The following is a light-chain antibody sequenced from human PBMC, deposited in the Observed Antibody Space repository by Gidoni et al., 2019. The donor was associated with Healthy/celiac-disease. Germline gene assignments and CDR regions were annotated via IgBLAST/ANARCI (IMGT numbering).Light chain of an antibody. CDR1: QSVSSN. Sequence: IVMTQSPATLSVSPGERATPSCRASQSVSSNLAWYQQKPGQAPRLLIYGASTRATGIPARFSGSGSGTEFTLTISSLQSEDFAVYYCQQYNNWPPKTFGQGTKVEIK. CDR2: GAS. J-gene: IGKJ4*01. V-gene: IGKV3-15*01. CDR3: QQYNNWPPKT.